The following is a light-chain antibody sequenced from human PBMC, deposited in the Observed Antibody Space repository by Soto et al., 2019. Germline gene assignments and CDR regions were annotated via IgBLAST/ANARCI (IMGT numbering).Light chain of an antibody. V-gene: IGKV3-15*01. Sequence: DIVMTQSPATLSVSPGERATLSCRASLTVSTNLAWYQQKPGQAPRLLIYYASTRATGIPARFSGSGSVKEFTLTISSVQSEDSAVYYCQQYFSIPMFTFAQGTTLEVK. CDR1: LTVSTN. J-gene: IGKJ2*01. CDR3: QQYFSIPMFT. CDR2: YAS.